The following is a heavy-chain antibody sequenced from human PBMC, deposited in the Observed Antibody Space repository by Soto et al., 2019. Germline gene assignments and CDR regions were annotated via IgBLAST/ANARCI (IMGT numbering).Heavy chain of an antibody. CDR3: ARAHPRYFDWLQRKDAFDI. D-gene: IGHD3-9*01. Sequence: SETLSLTCAVYGGSFSGYYWSWIRQPPGKGLEWIGEINHSGSTNYNPSLKSRVTISVDTSKNQFSLKLSSVTAADTAVYYCARAHPRYFDWLQRKDAFDIWGQGTMVTVSS. V-gene: IGHV4-34*01. CDR1: GGSFSGYY. J-gene: IGHJ3*02. CDR2: INHSGST.